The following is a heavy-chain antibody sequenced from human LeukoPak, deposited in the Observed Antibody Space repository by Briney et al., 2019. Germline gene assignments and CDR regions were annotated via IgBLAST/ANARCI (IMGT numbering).Heavy chain of an antibody. CDR1: GGSFSGYY. CDR3: ARHGKDGYTFDY. J-gene: IGHJ4*02. V-gene: IGHV4-34*01. Sequence: PSETLSLTCAVYGGSFSGYYWSWIRQPPGKGLEWIGEINHSGSTNYNPSLKSRVTISVDTSKNQFSLKLSSVTAADTAVYYCARHGKDGYTFDYWGQGTLVTVSS. CDR2: INHSGST. D-gene: IGHD3-16*02.